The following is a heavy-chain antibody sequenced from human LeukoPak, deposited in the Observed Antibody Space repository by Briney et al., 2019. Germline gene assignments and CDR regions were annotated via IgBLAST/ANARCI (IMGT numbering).Heavy chain of an antibody. CDR2: ISSSSSYI. CDR1: GFTFSSYW. CDR3: ATNLYDYVWGSYRYDY. V-gene: IGHV3-21*01. Sequence: GGSLRLSCAASGFTFSSYWMSWVRQAPGKGLEWVSSISSSSSYIYYADSVKGRFTISRDNAKNSLYLQMNSLRAEDTAVYYCATNLYDYVWGSYRYDYWGQGTLVTVSS. D-gene: IGHD3-16*02. J-gene: IGHJ4*02.